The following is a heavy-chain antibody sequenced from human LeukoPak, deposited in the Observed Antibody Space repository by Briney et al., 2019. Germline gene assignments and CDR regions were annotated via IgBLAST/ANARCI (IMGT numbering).Heavy chain of an antibody. CDR3: AKDRDYDTFYYMDV. D-gene: IGHD3-22*01. J-gene: IGHJ6*03. CDR1: GFTFSKYG. Sequence: GGTLRLSCAASGFTFSKYGMHWVRQAPGKGLEWVAFIRYDGSNKYYADSVKGRFTIPRDNSKNTLYLQMNSLRAEDTAVYYCAKDRDYDTFYYMDVWGKGTTVTISS. CDR2: IRYDGSNK. V-gene: IGHV3-30*02.